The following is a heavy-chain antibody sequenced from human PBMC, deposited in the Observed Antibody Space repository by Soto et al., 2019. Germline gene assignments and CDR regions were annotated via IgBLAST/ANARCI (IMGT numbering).Heavy chain of an antibody. J-gene: IGHJ4*02. Sequence: SXALSLTCTFSGGSITIYYWSWIRQPPGKGLEWIGYIYYRGITNYNPSLKSRVTISVDMSKNQFSLKLSSVTAADTAVYYCARFDQVSYYFDYWGQGTLVTVSS. V-gene: IGHV4-59*01. CDR1: GGSITIYY. CDR3: ARFDQVSYYFDY. CDR2: IYYRGIT.